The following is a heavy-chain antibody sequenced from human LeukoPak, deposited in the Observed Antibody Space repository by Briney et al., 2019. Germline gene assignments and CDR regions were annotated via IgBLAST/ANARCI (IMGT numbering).Heavy chain of an antibody. Sequence: GGSLRLSCAASGFTFSSYGMHWVRQAPGKGLEWVTVISYDGSNKYYADSVKGRFTISRDNAKNLLYLQMNSLRAEDTAVYFCARLSSWIFEIWGQGTMVTVSS. V-gene: IGHV3-30*03. CDR3: ARLSSWIFEI. CDR1: GFTFSSYG. CDR2: ISYDGSNK. D-gene: IGHD2-2*03. J-gene: IGHJ3*02.